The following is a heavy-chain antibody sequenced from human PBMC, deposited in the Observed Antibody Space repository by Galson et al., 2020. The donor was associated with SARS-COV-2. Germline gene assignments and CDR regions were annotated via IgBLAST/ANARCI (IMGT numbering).Heavy chain of an antibody. D-gene: IGHD3-9*01. CDR3: ERHYGLVTNYYYYYGRYV. Sequence: GESLKIPCAASGFTFSNYYMYWIRQAPGKGLEWLSYISSSGETVDYADSVKGRFTMSRDNAKSSLYLQMNSLRAEDTAVYFCERHYGLVTNYYYYYGRYVWGEGTTVTDSS. CDR2: ISSSGETV. J-gene: IGHJ6*04. V-gene: IGHV3-11*01. CDR1: GFTFSNYY.